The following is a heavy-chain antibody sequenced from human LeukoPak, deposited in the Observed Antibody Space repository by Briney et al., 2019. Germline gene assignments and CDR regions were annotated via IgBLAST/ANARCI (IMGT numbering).Heavy chain of an antibody. J-gene: IGHJ4*02. D-gene: IGHD6-13*01. CDR2: IIPIFGTA. Sequence: SVKVSCKASGGTFSSYAISWVRQAPGQGLEWMGGIIPIFGTANYAQKFQGRVTITTDESTSTAYMELSSLRSEDTAVYYCAQTDLAAAGYNYWGQGTLVTVSS. CDR1: GGTFSSYA. V-gene: IGHV1-69*05. CDR3: AQTDLAAAGYNY.